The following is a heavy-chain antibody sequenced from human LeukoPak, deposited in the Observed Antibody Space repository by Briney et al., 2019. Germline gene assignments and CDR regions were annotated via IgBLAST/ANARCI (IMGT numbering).Heavy chain of an antibody. CDR1: GGSISSYY. D-gene: IGHD4-17*01. CDR3: ARESDYGDYVRWFDA. CDR2: IYYSGST. V-gene: IGHV4-59*01. J-gene: IGHJ5*02. Sequence: PSETLSLTCTVSGGSISSYYWSWLRQPPGKGLEWVGYIYYSGSTNYNPSLKSRVTISVDTSKNQFSLKLSSVTAADTAVYYCARESDYGDYVRWFDAWGQGTLVTVSS.